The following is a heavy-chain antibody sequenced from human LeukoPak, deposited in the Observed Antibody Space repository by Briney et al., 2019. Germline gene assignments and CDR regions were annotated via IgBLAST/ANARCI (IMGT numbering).Heavy chain of an antibody. V-gene: IGHV4-59*01. CDR3: ARYSSGWYSPFDY. CDR1: GGSISSFY. J-gene: IGHJ4*02. D-gene: IGHD6-19*01. Sequence: PSVTLSLTCTVSGGSISSFYWSWLRPPPGKGLEWGGDIYYSGSTNSHPSHKSRVTISVDTSKIQFSLKLSSVTAADTAVYYCARYSSGWYSPFDYWGQGTLVTVSS. CDR2: IYYSGST.